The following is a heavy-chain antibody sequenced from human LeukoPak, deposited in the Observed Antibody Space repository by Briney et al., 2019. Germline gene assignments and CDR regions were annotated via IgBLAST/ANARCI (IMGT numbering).Heavy chain of an antibody. J-gene: IGHJ4*02. Sequence: SVKVSCKASGFTFTSSAMQWVRQARGQRLEWIGWIDAGSGNTNYAQKFQERVTITRDMSTSTAYMELSRLRSEDTAVYYCAAFDNYYDSSGYDGWGKGTLVTVSS. V-gene: IGHV1-58*02. CDR1: GFTFTSSA. CDR2: IDAGSGNT. D-gene: IGHD3-22*01. CDR3: AAFDNYYDSSGYDG.